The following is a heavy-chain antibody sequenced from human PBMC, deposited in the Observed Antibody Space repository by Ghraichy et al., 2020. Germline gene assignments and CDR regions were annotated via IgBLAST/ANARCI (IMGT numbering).Heavy chain of an antibody. J-gene: IGHJ3*02. CDR3: ARDRVSLDAFDI. CDR2: IYYSGST. V-gene: IGHV4-61*01. Sequence: SVTLSLTCTVSGGSVSSGSYYWSWIRQPPGKGLEWIGYIYYSGSTNYNPSLKSRVTISVDTSKNQFSLKLSSVTAADTAVYYCARDRVSLDAFDIWGQGTMVTVSS. D-gene: IGHD3-3*01. CDR1: GGSVSSGSYY.